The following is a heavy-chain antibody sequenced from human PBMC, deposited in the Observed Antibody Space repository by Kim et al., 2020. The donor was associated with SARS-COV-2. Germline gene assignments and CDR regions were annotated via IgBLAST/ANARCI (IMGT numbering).Heavy chain of an antibody. Sequence: YAQKFQGWVTMTRDTSISTAYMELSRLRSDDTAVYYCATGREDYYYGMDVWGQGTTVTVSS. V-gene: IGHV1-2*04. D-gene: IGHD1-26*01. CDR3: ATGREDYYYGMDV. J-gene: IGHJ6*02.